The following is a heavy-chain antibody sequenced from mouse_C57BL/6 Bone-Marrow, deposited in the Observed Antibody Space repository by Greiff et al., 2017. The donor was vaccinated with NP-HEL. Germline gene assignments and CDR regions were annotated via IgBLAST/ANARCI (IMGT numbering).Heavy chain of an antibody. CDR3: ARESYYYGSSYSAWFAY. V-gene: IGHV3-6*01. CDR2: ISYDGSN. D-gene: IGHD1-1*01. CDR1: GYSITSGYY. Sequence: EVKLEESGPGLVKPSQSLSLTCSVTGYSITSGYYWNWIRQFPGNKLEWMGYISYDGSNNYNPSLKNRISITRDTSKNQFFLKLNSVTTEDTATYYCARESYYYGSSYSAWFAYWGQGTLVTVSA. J-gene: IGHJ3*01.